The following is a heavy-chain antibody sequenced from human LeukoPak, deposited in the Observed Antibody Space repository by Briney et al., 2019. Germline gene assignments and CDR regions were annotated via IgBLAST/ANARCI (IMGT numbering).Heavy chain of an antibody. V-gene: IGHV3-23*01. Sequence: GGSLRLSCAASGFTFSSYGMSWVRQAPGKGLEWVSAISGSGGSTYYADSVKGRFTISRDNSKNTLYLQMNSLRAEDTAVYYCAKDTRPGSYPFSHLDYWGQGTLVTVSS. D-gene: IGHD1-26*01. CDR3: AKDTRPGSYPFSHLDY. CDR1: GFTFSSYG. J-gene: IGHJ4*02. CDR2: ISGSGGST.